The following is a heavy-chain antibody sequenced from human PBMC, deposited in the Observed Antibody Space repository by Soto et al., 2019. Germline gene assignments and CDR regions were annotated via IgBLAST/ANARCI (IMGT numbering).Heavy chain of an antibody. Sequence: GWSLRLSCAASGFSISSYEMNWVRQAPGKGLEWVSAISSSGNYIYYADSVKGRFTISRVSAKNSLFLQMNSLRAADTALYYCVREAKSTGGHDGFDIWGQGTMVTVSS. J-gene: IGHJ3*02. CDR1: GFSISSYE. D-gene: IGHD2-15*01. CDR2: ISSSGNYI. CDR3: VREAKSTGGHDGFDI. V-gene: IGHV3-21*01.